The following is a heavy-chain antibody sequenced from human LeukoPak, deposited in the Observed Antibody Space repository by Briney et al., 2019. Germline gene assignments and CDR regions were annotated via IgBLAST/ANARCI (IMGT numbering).Heavy chain of an antibody. CDR2: IAGSDGFT. CDR1: GFPFSSYA. J-gene: IGHJ4*02. Sequence: AGGSLRLSCAASGFPFSSYAMNWVRQAPGKGLEWVSVIAGSDGFTQYADSVKGRFTISRDNSKNTVYLQMNRLRVEDTALCYCVRSLDYWGQGTLVTVSS. V-gene: IGHV3-23*01. CDR3: VRSLDY.